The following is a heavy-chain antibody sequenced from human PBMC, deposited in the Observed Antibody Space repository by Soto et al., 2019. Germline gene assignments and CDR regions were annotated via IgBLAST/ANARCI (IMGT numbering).Heavy chain of an antibody. Sequence: ASVKVSCKASGGTFSSYAISWVRQAPGQGLEWMGGIIPIFGTANYAQKFQGRVTVTADESTSTAYMELSSLRSEDTAVYYCARDRRMSGYSYGYIYYWGQGTLVTVSS. CDR2: IIPIFGTA. CDR3: ARDRRMSGYSYGYIYY. J-gene: IGHJ4*02. CDR1: GGTFSSYA. D-gene: IGHD5-18*01. V-gene: IGHV1-69*13.